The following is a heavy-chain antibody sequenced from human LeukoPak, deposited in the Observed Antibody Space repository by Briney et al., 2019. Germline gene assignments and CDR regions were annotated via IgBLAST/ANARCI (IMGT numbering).Heavy chain of an antibody. CDR2: ISSSGSTI. CDR3: ARDFYCSGGSCYGRVIY. CDR1: GFTFSDYY. J-gene: IGHJ4*02. Sequence: PGGSLRLSCAASGFTFSDYYMSWLRQAPGKGLEWVSYISSSGSTIYYADSVKGRFTISRDNAKNSLYLQTNSLRAEDTAVYYCARDFYCSGGSCYGRVIYWGQGTLVTVSS. D-gene: IGHD2-15*01. V-gene: IGHV3-11*04.